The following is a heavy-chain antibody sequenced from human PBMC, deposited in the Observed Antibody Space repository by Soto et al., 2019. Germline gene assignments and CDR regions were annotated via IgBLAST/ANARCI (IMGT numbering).Heavy chain of an antibody. D-gene: IGHD4-17*01. CDR1: GGSFSCYH. V-gene: IGHV4-34*01. CDR2: ITHRGSP. J-gene: IGHJ4*02. Sequence: PSETLSLTCAVYGGSFSCYHWTWIRQPPGRGLEWIGEITHRGSPNYNTSLKSRVTISIDTSKNQFSLNLRSVTAADTAVYYCARIPGSDYSDPHDFWGQGTLVTVSS. CDR3: ARIPGSDYSDPHDF.